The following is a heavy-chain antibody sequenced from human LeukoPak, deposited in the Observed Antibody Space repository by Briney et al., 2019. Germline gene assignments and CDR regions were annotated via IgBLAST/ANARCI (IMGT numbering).Heavy chain of an antibody. V-gene: IGHV3-30-3*01. J-gene: IGHJ4*02. CDR1: GFTFSSYA. CDR3: ARVTAEWSGQQLAYFDY. CDR2: ISYDGSNK. D-gene: IGHD6-13*01. Sequence: GGSLRLSCAASGFTFSSYAMHWVRQAPGKGLEWVAVISYDGSNKYYADSVKGRFTISRDNSKNTLYLQMNSLRAEDTAVYYCARVTAEWSGQQLAYFDYWGQGTLVTVSS.